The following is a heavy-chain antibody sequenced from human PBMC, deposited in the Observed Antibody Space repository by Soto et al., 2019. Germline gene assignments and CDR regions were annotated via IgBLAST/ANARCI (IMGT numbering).Heavy chain of an antibody. CDR2: IIPIFGTA. J-gene: IGHJ6*02. CDR1: GGTFSSYA. CDR3: ASPPRWQLTTYYGMDV. Sequence: QVQLVQSGAEVKKPGSSVKVSCKASGGTFSSYAISWVRQAPGQGLEWMGGIIPIFGTANYAQKFQGRVTITADDSTSTAYMELSSLRSEDTAVYYCASPPRWQLTTYYGMDVWGQGTTVTVSS. V-gene: IGHV1-69*12. D-gene: IGHD6-6*01.